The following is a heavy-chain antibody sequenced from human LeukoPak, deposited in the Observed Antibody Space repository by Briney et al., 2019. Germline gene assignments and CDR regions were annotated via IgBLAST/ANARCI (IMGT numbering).Heavy chain of an antibody. CDR2: IIPIFGTA. D-gene: IGHD3-10*01. Sequence: SVKVSCKASGGTFSSYAISWVRQAPGQGLEWMGGIIPIFGTANYAQKFQGRATITTDESTSTAYMELSSLRSEDTAVYYCARSFHYYGSGGFDPWGQGTLVTVSS. CDR3: ARSFHYYGSGGFDP. CDR1: GGTFSSYA. J-gene: IGHJ5*02. V-gene: IGHV1-69*05.